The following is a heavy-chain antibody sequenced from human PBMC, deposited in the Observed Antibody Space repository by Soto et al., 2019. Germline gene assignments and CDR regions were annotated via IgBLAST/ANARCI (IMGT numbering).Heavy chain of an antibody. D-gene: IGHD1-26*01. J-gene: IGHJ4*01. CDR1: GNTFTYRY. V-gene: IGHV1-45*02. Sequence: QMQLVQSGAEVKKTGSTVTVSCKALGNTFTYRYLHWVRQAPGQALEWMGWITPFSGDVHYAQKFQERATITRDRSINTAYMRMSSLRSEDTAMYYCASGRAGSGPFTWELPDHWGHGTLVTVSS. CDR2: ITPFSGDV. CDR3: ASGRAGSGPFTWELPDH.